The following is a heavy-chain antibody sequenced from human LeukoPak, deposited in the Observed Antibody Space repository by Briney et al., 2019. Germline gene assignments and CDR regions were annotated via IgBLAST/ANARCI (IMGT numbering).Heavy chain of an antibody. V-gene: IGHV4-34*01. J-gene: IGHJ5*02. Sequence: SETLSLTCAVYGGSFSGYYWSWIRQPPGKGLEWIGEINHSGGTNYNPSLKSRVTISVDTSKNQFSLKLSSVTAADTAVYYCARGTMTYYDFWSGYYSNWFDPWGQGTLVTVSS. CDR1: GGSFSGYY. D-gene: IGHD3-3*01. CDR3: ARGTMTYYDFWSGYYSNWFDP. CDR2: INHSGGT.